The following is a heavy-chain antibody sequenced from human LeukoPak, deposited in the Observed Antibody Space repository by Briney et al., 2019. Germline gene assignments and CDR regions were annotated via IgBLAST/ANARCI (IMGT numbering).Heavy chain of an antibody. D-gene: IGHD6-13*01. CDR2: ISSSGSTI. J-gene: IGHJ6*02. CDR1: GFTFSDYY. Sequence: GGSLRLSCAASGFTFSDYYMSWIRQAPGKGLEWVSYISSSGSTIYYADSVKGRFTISRDNAKNSLYLQMNSLRAEDTAVYYCARALQGTIAAAGNYDYYGMDVSGQGTTVTVSS. CDR3: ARALQGTIAAAGNYDYYGMDV. V-gene: IGHV3-11*01.